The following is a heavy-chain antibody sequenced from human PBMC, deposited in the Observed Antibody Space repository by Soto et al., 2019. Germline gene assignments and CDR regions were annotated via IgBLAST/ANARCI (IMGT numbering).Heavy chain of an antibody. V-gene: IGHV1-69*01. CDR2: IIPIFGTA. Sequence: QVQLVQSGAEVKKPGSSVKVSCKASGGTFSSYAISWVRQAPGQGLEWMGGIIPIFGTANYAQEFQGRVTITADESTSTAYMELSSLRSEDTAMYYCARAGFGGTYYYYCGMDVWGQGTTVTVSS. D-gene: IGHD5-12*01. J-gene: IGHJ6*02. CDR1: GGTFSSYA. CDR3: ARAGFGGTYYYYCGMDV.